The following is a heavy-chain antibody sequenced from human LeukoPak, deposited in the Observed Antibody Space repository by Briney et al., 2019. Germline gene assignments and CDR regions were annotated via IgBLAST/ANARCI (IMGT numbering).Heavy chain of an antibody. CDR2: IYHGGST. CDR3: ARGREYTGDSNRCFDP. J-gene: IGHJ5*02. V-gene: IGHV4-30-2*01. Sequence: PSQTLSLTCAVSGGSISSGGYSWSWIRQPPGKGLEWIGYIYHGGSTYYNPSLKSRVTISVDTSKTQFSLKLTSVTAADTAVYYCARGREYTGDSNRCFDPWGQGALVTVSS. CDR1: GGSISSGGYS. D-gene: IGHD7-27*01.